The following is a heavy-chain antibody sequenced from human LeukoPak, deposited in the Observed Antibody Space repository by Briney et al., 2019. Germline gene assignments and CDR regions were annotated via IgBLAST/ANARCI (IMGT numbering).Heavy chain of an antibody. CDR2: IPYDGTNK. CDR1: GFTFSSYD. Sequence: PGGSLRLSCAASGFTFSSYDMHWVRQAPGKGLEWVAFIPYDGTNKYYADSVKGRFTISRDNSKNTVYLQMNSLRAEDTAVYYCAKNCCPFAYGSGGYYYYIDAWGKGTTVTVSS. D-gene: IGHD3-10*01. V-gene: IGHV3-30*02. CDR3: AKNCCPFAYGSGGYYYYIDA. J-gene: IGHJ6*03.